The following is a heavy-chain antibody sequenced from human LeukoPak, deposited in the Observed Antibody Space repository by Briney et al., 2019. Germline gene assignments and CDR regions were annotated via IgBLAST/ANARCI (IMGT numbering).Heavy chain of an antibody. CDR3: ARGSSSSAKPYKSNWFDP. Sequence: ASVKVSCKASGYTFTGYYMHWVRQAPGQGIEWMGWINPNSGGTNYAQKFQGRVTMTRDTSISTAYMELSRLRSDDTTVYYCARGSSSSAKPYKSNWFDPWGQGTLVTVSS. J-gene: IGHJ5*02. CDR1: GYTFTGYY. CDR2: INPNSGGT. D-gene: IGHD6-6*01. V-gene: IGHV1-2*02.